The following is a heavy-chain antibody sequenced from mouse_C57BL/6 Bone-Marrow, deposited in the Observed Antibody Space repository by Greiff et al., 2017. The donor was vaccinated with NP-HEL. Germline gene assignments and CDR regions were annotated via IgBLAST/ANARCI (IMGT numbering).Heavy chain of an antibody. CDR2: IYPSDSET. CDR3: AREGQIYFDV. Sequence: VVRPGSSVKLSCKASGYTFTSYWMDWVKQRPGQGLEWIGNIYPSDSETHYNQKFKDKATLTVDKSSSTAYMQLSSLTSEDSAVYYCAREGQIYFDVWGTGTTVTVSS. J-gene: IGHJ1*03. CDR1: GYTFTSYW. V-gene: IGHV1-61*01.